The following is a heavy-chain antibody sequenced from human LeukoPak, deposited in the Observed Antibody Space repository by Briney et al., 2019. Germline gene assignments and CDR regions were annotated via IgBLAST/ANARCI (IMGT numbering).Heavy chain of an antibody. CDR2: INPNSGGT. CDR1: GYTFTGYY. D-gene: IGHD2-15*01. V-gene: IGHV1-2*02. J-gene: IGHJ4*02. Sequence: ASVKVSCKASGYTFTGYYMHWVRQAPGQGLEWMGWINPNSGGTNYAQKFQGRVTVTRDTSISTAYMELSRLRSDDTAVYYCASTLGYCSGGSCYRPFDYWGQGTLVTVSS. CDR3: ASTLGYCSGGSCYRPFDY.